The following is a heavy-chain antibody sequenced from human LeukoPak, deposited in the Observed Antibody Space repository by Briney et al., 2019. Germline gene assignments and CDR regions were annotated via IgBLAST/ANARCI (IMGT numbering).Heavy chain of an antibody. CDR3: ASRDYDFWSGYYTAYY. Sequence: PSETLSLTCAVYGRSFSGYYWSWIRQPPGKGLEWIGEVNHSGSTNYNPSLKSRVTISVDTSKNQFSLKLSSVTAADTAVYYCASRDYDFWSGYYTAYYWGQGTLVTVSS. J-gene: IGHJ4*02. CDR1: GRSFSGYY. D-gene: IGHD3-3*01. V-gene: IGHV4-34*01. CDR2: VNHSGST.